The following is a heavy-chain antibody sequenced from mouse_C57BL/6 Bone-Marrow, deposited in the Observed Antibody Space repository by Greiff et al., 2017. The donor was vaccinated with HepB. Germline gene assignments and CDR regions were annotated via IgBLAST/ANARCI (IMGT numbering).Heavy chain of an antibody. D-gene: IGHD2-3*01. V-gene: IGHV1-54*01. CDR3: ARRILPYDGKGVAY. CDR2: INPGSGGT. J-gene: IGHJ3*01. Sequence: QVQLKESGAELVRPGTSVKVSCKASGYAFTNYLIEWVKQRPGQGLEWIGVINPGSGGTNYNEKFKGKATLTADKSSSTAYMQLSSLTSEDSAVYFCARRILPYDGKGVAYWGQGTLVTVSA. CDR1: GYAFTNYL.